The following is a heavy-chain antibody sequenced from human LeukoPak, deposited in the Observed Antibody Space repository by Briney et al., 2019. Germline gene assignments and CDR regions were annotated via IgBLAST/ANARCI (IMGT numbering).Heavy chain of an antibody. CDR1: GGSVSSGKYY. J-gene: IGHJ4*02. V-gene: IGHV4-61*01. CDR3: GKCGSSGCHLIDY. D-gene: IGHD6-19*01. CDR2: VYCSGST. Sequence: SETLSLTCTVSGGSVSSGKYYWSWIPQPPGRGLEWIGYVYCSGSTNYNPSLKSRVTISVDMSQNQFSLKLSSVTAPATAVYYCGKCGSSGCHLIDYWGQGTLVTVSS.